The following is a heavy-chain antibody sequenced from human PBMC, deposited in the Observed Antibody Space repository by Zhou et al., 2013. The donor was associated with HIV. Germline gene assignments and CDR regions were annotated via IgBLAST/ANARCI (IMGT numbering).Heavy chain of an antibody. CDR3: ARESLRYYDSSGSRYNWFDP. V-gene: IGHV1-69*08. D-gene: IGHD3-22*01. CDR2: ITPIIGTA. Sequence: QVQLVQSGAEVKKPGSSVKVSCKASGGTFSSYSISWVRQAPGQGLEWMGRITPIIGTANYAQKFQDRVTITADKSTNTAYMELSSLRFEDTALYFCARESLRYYDSSGSRYNWFDPWGQGTLVTVSS. J-gene: IGHJ5*02. CDR1: GGTFSSYS.